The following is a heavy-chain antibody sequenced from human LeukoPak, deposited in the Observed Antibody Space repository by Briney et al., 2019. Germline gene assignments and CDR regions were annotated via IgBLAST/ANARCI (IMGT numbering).Heavy chain of an antibody. D-gene: IGHD3-22*01. CDR1: GYTFTGYY. CDR2: INPNSGGT. CDR3: AREEYSSGYYSLSFDY. V-gene: IGHV1-2*02. J-gene: IGHJ4*02. Sequence: ASVKVSCKASGYTFTGYYMHCVRPAPGQGLEWMGWINPNSGGTNYAQKFQGRVTMTRDTSISTAYMELSSLRSEDTAVYYCAREEYSSGYYSLSFDYWGQGTLVTVSS.